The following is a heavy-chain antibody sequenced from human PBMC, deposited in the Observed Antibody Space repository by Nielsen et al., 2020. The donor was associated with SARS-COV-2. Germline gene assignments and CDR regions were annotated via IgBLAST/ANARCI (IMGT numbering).Heavy chain of an antibody. CDR2: INHSGST. Sequence: RQAPGKGLEWIGEINHSGSTNYNPSLKSRVTISVDTSKNQFSLKLSSVTAADTAVYYCARLIWFGELHSPLWFDPWGQGTLVTVSS. D-gene: IGHD3-10*01. CDR3: ARLIWFGELHSPLWFDP. J-gene: IGHJ5*02. V-gene: IGHV4-34*01.